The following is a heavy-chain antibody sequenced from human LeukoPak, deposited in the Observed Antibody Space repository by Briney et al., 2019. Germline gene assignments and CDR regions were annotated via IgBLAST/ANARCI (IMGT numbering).Heavy chain of an antibody. CDR1: GYSISSGYY. CDR2: IYHSGST. Sequence: SETLSLTCTVSGYSISSGYYWGWIRQPPGKGLEWIGSIYHSGSTYYNPSLKSRVTISVDTSKNQFSLKLSSVTAADTAVYYCARVKTSSWSRAFDYWGQGTLVTVSS. J-gene: IGHJ4*02. V-gene: IGHV4-38-2*02. D-gene: IGHD6-13*01. CDR3: ARVKTSSWSRAFDY.